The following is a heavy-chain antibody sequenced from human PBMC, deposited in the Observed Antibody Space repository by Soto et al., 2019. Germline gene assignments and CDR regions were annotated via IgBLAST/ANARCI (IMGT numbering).Heavy chain of an antibody. D-gene: IGHD2-21*01. Sequence: EVQLVESGGGLVQSGGSLRLSCAATGFSISNYWMSWVRQGPGKGPEWVANIKQDASEKYYVDSVKGRFTISRVNAENSLYLQMTSLRAEDTAVYHCARSLSAIPGESWGQGTLVTVSS. CDR3: ARSLSAIPGES. CDR2: IKQDASEK. V-gene: IGHV3-7*05. CDR1: GFSISNYW. J-gene: IGHJ5*02.